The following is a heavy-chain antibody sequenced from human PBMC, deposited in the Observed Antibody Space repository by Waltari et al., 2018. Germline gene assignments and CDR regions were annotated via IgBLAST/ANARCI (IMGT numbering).Heavy chain of an antibody. CDR3: ARGRTVRTMVTTYWFDS. CDR2: IDYSGNN. J-gene: IGHJ5*01. D-gene: IGHD4-17*01. CDR1: GGSTNSGDYC. Sequence: QVKLQESGPGLVKPSQTLSLTCTVSGGSTNSGDYCWSWIRQHPGRGLEWIGFIDYSGNNHYNLSLKSRLDISLDTSENQFYLTLYSVTAADTALYYCARGRTVRTMVTTYWFDSWGQGTLVTVSS. V-gene: IGHV4-31*03.